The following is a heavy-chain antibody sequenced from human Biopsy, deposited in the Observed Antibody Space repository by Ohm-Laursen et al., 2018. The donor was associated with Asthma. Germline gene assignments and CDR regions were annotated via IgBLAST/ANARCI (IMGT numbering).Heavy chain of an antibody. CDR2: ISVYNGNT. Sequence: ASVKVSCKTSGYTFNSAGITWVRQATGQGLEWMGWISVYNGNTKVAQKLQDRVTMITDTSTSTAYMESRSLRSDDTAVYFCARAVDYSHYYGIDVWGQGTTVTVS. CDR1: GYTFNSAG. J-gene: IGHJ6*02. CDR3: ARAVDYSHYYGIDV. D-gene: IGHD3-10*01. V-gene: IGHV1-18*01.